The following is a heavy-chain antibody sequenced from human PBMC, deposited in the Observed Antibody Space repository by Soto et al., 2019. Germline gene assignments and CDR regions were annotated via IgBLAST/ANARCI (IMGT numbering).Heavy chain of an antibody. CDR2: IYYSGSS. Sequence: PSETLSLTCTVSGGSISSYYWNWIRQPPGKGLEWIGDIYYSGSSTYNPSLKSRVTISVDMSKNQFSLKLSSVTAADTAVYYCARRIVVVTAIVGYFDYWGQGTLVTVSS. CDR1: GGSISSYY. J-gene: IGHJ4*02. V-gene: IGHV4-59*12. CDR3: ARRIVVVTAIVGYFDY. D-gene: IGHD2-21*02.